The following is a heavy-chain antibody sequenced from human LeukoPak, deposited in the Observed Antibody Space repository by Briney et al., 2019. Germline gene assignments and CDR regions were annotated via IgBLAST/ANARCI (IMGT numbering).Heavy chain of an antibody. D-gene: IGHD6-19*01. Sequence: GASVKISCKASGYTFTNYGISWVRQAPGQGLEWMGWISGYNDNTKYAQNLQGRVALTTNTSTSTVYMELRSLRSDDTAMYYCVRDEPYSSGWYYFDYWGQGTLVTVSS. V-gene: IGHV1-18*01. CDR2: ISGYNDNT. CDR3: VRDEPYSSGWYYFDY. J-gene: IGHJ4*02. CDR1: GYTFTNYG.